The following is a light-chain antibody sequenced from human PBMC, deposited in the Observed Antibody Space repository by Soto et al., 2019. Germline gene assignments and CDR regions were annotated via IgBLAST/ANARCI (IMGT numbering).Light chain of an antibody. V-gene: IGKV1-9*01. CDR3: QQVNSYPLT. CDR2: GTS. J-gene: IGKJ4*01. CDR1: QDIANY. Sequence: DIQLTQSPSFLSGSVVDRFTITFLASQDIANYLAWYQHKPGKAPKFLIYGTSTLQSGVPSRFSGSGSGTEFTLTISSLQPEDFATYYCQQVNSYPLTFGGGTKVDIK.